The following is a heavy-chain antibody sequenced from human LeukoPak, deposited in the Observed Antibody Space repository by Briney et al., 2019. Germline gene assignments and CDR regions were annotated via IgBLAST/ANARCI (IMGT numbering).Heavy chain of an antibody. CDR3: ARQDDSSGLVDKYYFDY. Sequence: GESLKISCKGSGYSFTSYWIGWVRQMPGKGLEWMGIIYPGDPDTRYSPSFQGQVTISADKSISTAYLQWSSLKASDTAMYYCARQDDSSGLVDKYYFDYWGQGTLVTVSS. CDR1: GYSFTSYW. D-gene: IGHD3-22*01. V-gene: IGHV5-51*01. J-gene: IGHJ4*02. CDR2: IYPGDPDT.